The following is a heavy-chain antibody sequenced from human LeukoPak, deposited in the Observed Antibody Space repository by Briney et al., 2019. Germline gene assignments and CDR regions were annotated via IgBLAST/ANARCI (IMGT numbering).Heavy chain of an antibody. J-gene: IGHJ5*02. CDR1: GFTFSSYS. D-gene: IGHD3-9*01. Sequence: GGSLRLSCAASGFTFSSYSMNWVRQAPGKGLEWVSSISSSSSYIYYADSVKGRFTISRDNAKNSLYLQMNSLIAEDSAVYYCVRIPNNAGFPNWFDPWGQGTLVSVSS. V-gene: IGHV3-21*01. CDR2: ISSSSSYI. CDR3: VRIPNNAGFPNWFDP.